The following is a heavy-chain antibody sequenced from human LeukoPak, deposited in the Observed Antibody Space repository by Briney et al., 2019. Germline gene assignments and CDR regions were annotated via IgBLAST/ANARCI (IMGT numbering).Heavy chain of an antibody. J-gene: IGHJ6*02. CDR1: GFTFSSYG. CDR3: AKSWEGYCSSTSCYAGVYYYGMDV. D-gene: IGHD2-2*01. V-gene: IGHV3-30*02. CDR2: IRYDGSNK. Sequence: GGSLRLSCAASGFTFSSYGMHWVRQAPGKGLEWVAFIRYDGSNKYYADSVKGRLTISRDNSKNTLYLQMNSLRAEDTAVYYCAKSWEGYCSSTSCYAGVYYYGMDVWGQGTTVTVSS.